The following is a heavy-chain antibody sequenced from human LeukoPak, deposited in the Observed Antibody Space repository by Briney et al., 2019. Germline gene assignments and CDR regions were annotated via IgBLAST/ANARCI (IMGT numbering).Heavy chain of an antibody. J-gene: IGHJ5*02. Sequence: GASVKVSCKASGCTFTSYGICWVLQAPGQGLEWMGWISAYNGNTNYAQKLQGRVTMTTDTSTSTAYMELRSLRSDDTAVYYCARDLFACSSTSCYHETFDPWGQGTLVTVSS. CDR3: ARDLFACSSTSCYHETFDP. V-gene: IGHV1-18*01. CDR1: GCTFTSYG. D-gene: IGHD2-2*01. CDR2: ISAYNGNT.